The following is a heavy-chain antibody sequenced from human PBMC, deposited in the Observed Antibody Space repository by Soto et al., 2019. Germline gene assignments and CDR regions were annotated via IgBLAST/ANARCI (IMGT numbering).Heavy chain of an antibody. CDR3: ARGILRPNHYMDV. J-gene: IGHJ6*03. CDR2: IYDSGSA. D-gene: IGHD1-26*01. V-gene: IGHV4-31*03. CDR1: GDSISRGGYF. Sequence: QVQLQESGPGLVKPSQTLSLTCIVSGDSISRGGYFWTCIRQHPGKGLEWIGYIYDSGSAFYNPSLQSRVTMSVDTSKNQFSLNLRSVTAADTAVFYCARGILRPNHYMDVWGKGTAVAVSS.